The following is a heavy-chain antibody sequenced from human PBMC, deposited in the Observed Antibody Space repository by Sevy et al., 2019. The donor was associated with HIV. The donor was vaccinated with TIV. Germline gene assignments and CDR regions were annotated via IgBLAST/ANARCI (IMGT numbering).Heavy chain of an antibody. J-gene: IGHJ6*02. CDR3: ARSGRYSDNGMDV. CDR2: IGSSGDP. D-gene: IGHD5-12*01. CDR1: GFTFSSYD. V-gene: IGHV3-13*05. Sequence: GGSLRLSCAASGFTFSSYDMHWVRQVTGKGLEWVSVIGSSGDPYYPGSVKGRFTISRENAKNSVYLQMNSLRAGDTAVYYCARSGRYSDNGMDVWGQGTTVTVSS.